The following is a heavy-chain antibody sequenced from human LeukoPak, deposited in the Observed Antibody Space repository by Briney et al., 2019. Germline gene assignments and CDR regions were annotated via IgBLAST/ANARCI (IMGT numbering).Heavy chain of an antibody. D-gene: IGHD6-13*01. CDR3: ARGATGIAAGYYYYYMDV. CDR2: INHSGST. J-gene: IGHJ6*03. Sequence: SETLSLTCAVYGGSFSGYYWSWIRQPPGKGLEWIGEINHSGSTNYNPSLKSRVTISVDTSKNQFSLKLSSVTAADTAVYYCARGATGIAAGYYYYYMDVWGKGTTVTVSS. CDR1: GGSFSGYY. V-gene: IGHV4-34*01.